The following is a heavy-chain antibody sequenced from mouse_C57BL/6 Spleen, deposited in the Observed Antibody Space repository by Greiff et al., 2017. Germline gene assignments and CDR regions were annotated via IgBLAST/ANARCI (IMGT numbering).Heavy chain of an antibody. CDR3: ARESGSSYGAMDY. D-gene: IGHD1-1*01. CDR1: GYTFTSYW. V-gene: IGHV1-69*01. J-gene: IGHJ4*01. CDR2: IDPSDSYT. Sequence: QVQLQQPGAELVMPGASVKLSCKASGYTFTSYWMHWVKQRPGQGLEWIGEIDPSDSYTNYNQKFKGKSTFTVDKTSSTGDIQLLSLTSSDDAVVYYARESGSSYGAMDYWGQGTTVTVSS.